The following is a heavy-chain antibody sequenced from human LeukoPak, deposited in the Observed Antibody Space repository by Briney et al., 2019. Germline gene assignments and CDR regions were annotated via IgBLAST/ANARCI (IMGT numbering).Heavy chain of an antibody. V-gene: IGHV4-59*01. CDR1: GGSISSYY. D-gene: IGHD3-10*01. CDR3: ARDYGSGSSQFFDY. J-gene: IGHJ4*02. Sequence: SETLSLTCTVSGGSISSYYWSWIRQPPGKGLEWIGDIYSSGSTNYNPSLMSRVTISVNTSKNQFSLKLSSVTAADTAVYYCARDYGSGSSQFFDYWGQGTLVTVSS. CDR2: IYSSGST.